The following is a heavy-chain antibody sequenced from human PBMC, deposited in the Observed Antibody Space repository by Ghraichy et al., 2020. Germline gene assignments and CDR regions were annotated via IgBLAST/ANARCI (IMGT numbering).Heavy chain of an antibody. CDR1: GGSFSGDY. V-gene: IGHV4-34*01. Sequence: SETLSLTCAVYGGSFSGDYWSWIRQPPGKGLEWIGEITHSGYTNYNSSLKSRVTIVVDTSKKQFSLKLTSVTAADTAVYYCARVMSQFYDDAMDVWGQGTTVTVSS. J-gene: IGHJ6*02. CDR2: ITHSGYT. CDR3: ARVMSQFYDDAMDV. D-gene: IGHD5-24*01.